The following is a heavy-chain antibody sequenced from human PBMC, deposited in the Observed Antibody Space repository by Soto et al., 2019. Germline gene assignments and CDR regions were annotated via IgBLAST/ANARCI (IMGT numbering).Heavy chain of an antibody. Sequence: QVQLVESGGGVVQPGRSLKLSCAASGFTFSSYGIHWVRQAPGKGLEWVAFISYDGSNEHYADSVKGRFTISRDNSKNMLHLQMNTLRAEDMAVYYCAKDRYWYDSSGYQTPRDETNPQNWGQGTLVTVSS. V-gene: IGHV3-30*18. CDR3: AKDRYWYDSSGYQTPRDETNPQN. D-gene: IGHD3-22*01. CDR2: ISYDGSNE. J-gene: IGHJ4*02. CDR1: GFTFSSYG.